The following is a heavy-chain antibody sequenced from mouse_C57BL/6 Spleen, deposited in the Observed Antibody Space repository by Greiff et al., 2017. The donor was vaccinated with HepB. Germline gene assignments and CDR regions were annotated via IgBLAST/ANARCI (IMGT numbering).Heavy chain of an antibody. Sequence: VQLQQSGPELVKPGASVKISCKASGYSFTGYYMNWVKQSPEKSLEWIGEINPSTGGTTYNQKFKAKATLTVDKSSSTAYMQLKSLTSEDSAVYYCAEIYYDYDEGDYYAMDYWGQGTSVTVSS. CDR1: GYSFTGYY. D-gene: IGHD2-4*01. V-gene: IGHV1-42*01. J-gene: IGHJ4*01. CDR3: AEIYYDYDEGDYYAMDY. CDR2: INPSTGGT.